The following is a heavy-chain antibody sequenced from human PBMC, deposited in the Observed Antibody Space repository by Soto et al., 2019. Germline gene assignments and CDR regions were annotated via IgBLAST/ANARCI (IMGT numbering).Heavy chain of an antibody. CDR3: AKDRESTGYFYFDY. J-gene: IGHJ4*02. Sequence: EVQLVESGGGLVQPGRSLRLSCAASGFTFDDYAMHWVRQAPGKGLEWVSGVSWSSGTIGYADSVKGRFTLSRDNAKNSLYLQMNSLRPEDTALYYCAKDRESTGYFYFDYWGQGTLVAVSS. CDR1: GFTFDDYA. V-gene: IGHV3-9*01. D-gene: IGHD3-22*01. CDR2: VSWSSGTI.